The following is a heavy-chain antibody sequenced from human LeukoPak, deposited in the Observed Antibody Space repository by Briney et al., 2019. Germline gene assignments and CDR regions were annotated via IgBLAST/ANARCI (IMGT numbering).Heavy chain of an antibody. J-gene: IGHJ4*02. Sequence: GGSLRLSCAVSGFNFSSYWMSWVRQAPGKGLEWVANTKQDGGEKNYVDSVKGRFTISRDNAKNSLYLQMSSLRAEDTAVYYCARDGPRGGFDYWGQGTPVTVSS. V-gene: IGHV3-7*01. CDR2: TKQDGGEK. CDR1: GFNFSSYW. D-gene: IGHD3-10*01. CDR3: ARDGPRGGFDY.